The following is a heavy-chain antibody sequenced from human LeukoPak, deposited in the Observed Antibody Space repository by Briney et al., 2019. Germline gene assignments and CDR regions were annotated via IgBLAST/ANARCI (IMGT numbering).Heavy chain of an antibody. CDR2: ISYDGSNK. CDR3: ARQQTHGIVRDTAFDI. CDR1: GFIFSNYP. Sequence: GGSLRLSCAVSGFIFSNYPMHWVRQAPGKGLEWVAAISYDGSNKYYADSVKGRFTISRDNSKNTLYVQINSLRAEDTAVYYCARQQTHGIVRDTAFDIWGQGTKVTISS. J-gene: IGHJ3*02. D-gene: IGHD2-21*01. V-gene: IGHV3-30-3*01.